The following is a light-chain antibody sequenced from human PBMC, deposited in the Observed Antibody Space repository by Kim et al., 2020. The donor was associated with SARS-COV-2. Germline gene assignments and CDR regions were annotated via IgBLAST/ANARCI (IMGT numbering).Light chain of an antibody. V-gene: IGLV1-40*01. CDR2: GNS. CDR1: GSNIGAGYD. J-gene: IGLJ2*01. CDR3: QSYDSSLSGSHVV. Sequence: VTISCTGSGSNIGAGYDVHWYQQLPGTAPNLLIYGNSNRPSGVPDRFSGSKSGTSASLAITGLQAEDEADYYCQSYDSSLSGSHVVFGGGTQLTVL.